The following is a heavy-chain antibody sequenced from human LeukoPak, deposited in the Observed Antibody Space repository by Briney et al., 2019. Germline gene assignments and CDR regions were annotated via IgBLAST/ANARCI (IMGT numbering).Heavy chain of an antibody. D-gene: IGHD1-7*01. V-gene: IGHV3-43*02. CDR3: AKDPQLELPLDY. CDR1: GFTFSNYS. CDR2: ISGDGGST. Sequence: GGSLRLSCAASGFTFSNYSWNWVRQAPGKGLEWVSLISGDGGSTYYADSVKGRFTISRDNSKNSLYLQMNSLRTEDTALYYCAKDPQLELPLDYWGQGTLVTVSS. J-gene: IGHJ4*02.